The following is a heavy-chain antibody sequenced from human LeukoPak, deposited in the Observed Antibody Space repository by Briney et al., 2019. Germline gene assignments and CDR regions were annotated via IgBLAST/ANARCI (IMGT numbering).Heavy chain of an antibody. CDR3: ARGFEDRSGDLGYDH. J-gene: IGHJ4*02. D-gene: IGHD3-22*01. V-gene: IGHV4-34*01. Sequence: SETLSLTCAVYGGSFSGYYWSWIRQPPGKGLEWIGEINHSGSTNYNPSLKSRVTISVDASKNQFPLKLSSVTAADTAVYYCARGFEDRSGDLGYDHWGQGTLVTVSS. CDR2: INHSGST. CDR1: GGSFSGYY.